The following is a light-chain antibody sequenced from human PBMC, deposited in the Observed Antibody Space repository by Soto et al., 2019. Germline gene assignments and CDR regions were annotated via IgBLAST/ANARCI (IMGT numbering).Light chain of an antibody. CDR2: DVS. J-gene: IGLJ1*01. Sequence: QSALTQPRSVSGSPGQSVTISCTGTSSDVGGYKYVSWYQQHPGKVPNLIIYDVSERPSGVPDRFSGSKSGNTASLSISGLQAEDEADYYCSSYAGSNNFVFGSGTKLTVL. CDR1: SSDVGGYKY. V-gene: IGLV2-11*01. CDR3: SSYAGSNNFV.